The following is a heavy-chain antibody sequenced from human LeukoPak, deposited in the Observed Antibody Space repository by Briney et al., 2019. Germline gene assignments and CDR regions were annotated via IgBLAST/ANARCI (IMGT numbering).Heavy chain of an antibody. V-gene: IGHV3-23*01. J-gene: IGHJ6*03. D-gene: IGHD6-19*01. CDR2: ISGSGGST. CDR3: ARRIAVSGSNYNYFYMDV. CDR1: GFTFSSYG. Sequence: GGTLRLSCAASGFTFSSYGMSWVRQAPGKGLEWVSAISGSGGSTYYAGSVRGRFTISRDISKNTVYLQMDSLRAEDTAVYYCARRIAVSGSNYNYFYMDVWGKGTMVTISS.